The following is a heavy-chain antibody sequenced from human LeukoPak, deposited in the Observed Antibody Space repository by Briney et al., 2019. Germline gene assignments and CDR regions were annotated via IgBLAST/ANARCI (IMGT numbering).Heavy chain of an antibody. CDR3: ARWGLIAAARDY. CDR2: IYYSGST. CDR1: GGSISSSSYY. V-gene: IGHV4-39*01. D-gene: IGHD6-13*01. J-gene: IGHJ4*02. Sequence: SETLSLTCTVSGGSISSSSYYWGWIRQPPGKGLEWIGSIYYSGSTYYNPSLKSRVTISVDTSKNQFSLKLSSVTAADTAVYYCARWGLIAAARDYWGQGTLVTVSS.